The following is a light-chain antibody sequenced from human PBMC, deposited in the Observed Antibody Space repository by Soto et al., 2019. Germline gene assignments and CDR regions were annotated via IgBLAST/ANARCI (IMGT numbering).Light chain of an antibody. CDR2: SNS. CDR3: AAWDDSLNGET. J-gene: IGLJ2*01. Sequence: QSVLTQPPSVSGAPGQRVTISCTGNNSNLGAGYDVHWYQQVPGTAPKLLIHSNSQRPSGVPDRFSGSKSDTSASLAISGLQSEDEADYYCAAWDDSLNGETFGGGTKLTVL. CDR1: NSNLGAGYD. V-gene: IGLV1-44*01.